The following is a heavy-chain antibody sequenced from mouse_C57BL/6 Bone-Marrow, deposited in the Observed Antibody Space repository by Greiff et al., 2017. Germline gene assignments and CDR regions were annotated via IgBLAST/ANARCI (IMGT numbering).Heavy chain of an antibody. CDR3: AERGGSYWYFDV. CDR2: IWSGGST. Sequence: QVQLQQSGPGLVQPSHSLSITCTASGFSFTSYCVHWVRQPPGKGLEWLGVIWSGGSTDDNAAFISRLSISMDNSKSQVFFKMNSLQAADDAINYCAERGGSYWYFDVWGTGTTVTVSS. CDR1: GFSFTSYC. J-gene: IGHJ1*03. V-gene: IGHV2-4*01.